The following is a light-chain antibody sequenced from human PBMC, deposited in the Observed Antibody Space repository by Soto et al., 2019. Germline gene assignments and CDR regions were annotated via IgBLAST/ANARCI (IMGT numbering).Light chain of an antibody. CDR3: MQALQSPL. CDR2: LGS. CDR1: QSLLHSNGYNY. J-gene: IGKJ4*01. V-gene: IGKV2-28*01. Sequence: DVVMTQSPLSLPVTPGEPASISCRSSQSLLHSNGYNYLDWYLQKPGQSPQLLIYLGSNRDSGVPDRFSGSGSGIDFTLRISRVEAEDVGVYYCMQALQSPLFGGGTRVEI.